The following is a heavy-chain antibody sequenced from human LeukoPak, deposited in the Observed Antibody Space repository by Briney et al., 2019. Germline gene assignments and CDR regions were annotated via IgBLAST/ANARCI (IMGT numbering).Heavy chain of an antibody. J-gene: IGHJ5*01. CDR1: GYSISSAYY. D-gene: IGHD3-10*01. CDR3: ARGGTWFGEFHS. CDR2: MYHSGST. V-gene: IGHV4-38-2*02. Sequence: SETLSLTCSVSGYSISSAYYWGWIRQPPGKGLEWIGTMYHSGSTNYNPSLKSRVTISLDTSKNQFSLKLSSVTAADTAVYYCARGGTWFGEFHSWGQGTLVTVSS.